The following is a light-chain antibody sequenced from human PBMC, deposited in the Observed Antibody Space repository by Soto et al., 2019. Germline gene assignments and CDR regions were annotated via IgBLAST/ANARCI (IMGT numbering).Light chain of an antibody. CDR2: IND. J-gene: IGLJ2*01. CDR3: AAWDESLNGVV. Sequence: QSVLTQPPSASGPPGQRVTISCSGSRSNIGSYTVNWYQQLPGAAPKLLIYINDQRPSGVPDRFSGSKSGTSASLAISWLQSEDESDYDCAAWDESLNGVVCGGGTKLNFL. V-gene: IGLV1-44*01. CDR1: RSNIGSYT.